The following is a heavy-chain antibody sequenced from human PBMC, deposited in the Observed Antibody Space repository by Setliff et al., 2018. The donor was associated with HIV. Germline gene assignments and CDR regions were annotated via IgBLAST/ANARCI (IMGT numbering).Heavy chain of an antibody. CDR1: GGSISSSSYY. D-gene: IGHD6-6*01. CDR3: ARSVQLGYFDY. V-gene: IGHV4-39*07. J-gene: IGHJ4*02. CDR2: IYYSGST. Sequence: SETLSLTCTVSGGSISSSSYYWGWIRQPPGKGLEWIGSIYYSGSTYYNPSLKSRVTLSVDTSKNQFSLKLSSVTAADTAVYYCARSVQLGYFDYWGQGTLVTVSS.